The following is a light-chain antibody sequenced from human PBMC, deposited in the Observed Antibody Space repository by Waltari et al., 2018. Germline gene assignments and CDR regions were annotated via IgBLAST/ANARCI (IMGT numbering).Light chain of an antibody. Sequence: EVVLTQSPGTLSLSPGDGVTLSCRASQTVISGYLAWFQQRPGQPPRLLIHGASNGAIGIPDRFSGTGSGTEFTLTISRLEPEDFAVYYCHQYGTSPDTFGQGTTVEI. J-gene: IGKJ2*01. CDR1: QTVISGY. CDR3: HQYGTSPDT. V-gene: IGKV3-20*01. CDR2: GAS.